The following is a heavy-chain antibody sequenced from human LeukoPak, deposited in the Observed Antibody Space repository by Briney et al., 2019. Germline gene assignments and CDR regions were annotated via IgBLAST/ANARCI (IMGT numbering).Heavy chain of an antibody. J-gene: IGHJ3*02. Sequence: PGGSLRLSCAASGFTFSSTWMSWVRKAPGKGLEWVANINQDGSEKYYVDSVKGRFTISRDNAKNSLYLQINSLRAEDTAVYYCASNSGWAFDIWGQGTMVTVSS. CDR1: GFTFSSTW. CDR3: ASNSGWAFDI. D-gene: IGHD5-12*01. V-gene: IGHV3-7*01. CDR2: INQDGSEK.